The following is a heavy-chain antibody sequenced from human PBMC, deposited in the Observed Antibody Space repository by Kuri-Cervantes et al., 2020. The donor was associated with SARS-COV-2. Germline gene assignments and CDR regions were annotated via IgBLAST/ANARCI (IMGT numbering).Heavy chain of an antibody. CDR1: GATFSTYG. CDR2: IIPFFGTA. J-gene: IGHJ5*02. D-gene: IGHD4-11*01. V-gene: IGHV1-69*13. Sequence: SVKVSCKASGATFSTYGFSWVRQAPGQGLEWMGGIIPFFGTANYAQKFQGRVTITADESTSTAYMELSSLRSEDTAVYYCARGGWQTYSSMTYNWFDPWGQGTLVTVSS. CDR3: ARGGWQTYSSMTYNWFDP.